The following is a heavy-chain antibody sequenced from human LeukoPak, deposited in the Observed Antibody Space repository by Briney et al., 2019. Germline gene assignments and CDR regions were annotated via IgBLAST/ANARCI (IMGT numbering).Heavy chain of an antibody. J-gene: IGHJ5*02. Sequence: SETLSLTCAVSGYSLSSGYFWVWIRQPPGKGLEWIGRIYHTGATYYNPSLRSPVTISVDTSKNQFSLEVNSVTAADTAVYYCARDLGLTISANWFDPWGQGTLVTVSS. CDR2: IYHTGAT. CDR1: GYSLSSGYF. CDR3: ARDLGLTISANWFDP. V-gene: IGHV4-38-2*02. D-gene: IGHD3-9*01.